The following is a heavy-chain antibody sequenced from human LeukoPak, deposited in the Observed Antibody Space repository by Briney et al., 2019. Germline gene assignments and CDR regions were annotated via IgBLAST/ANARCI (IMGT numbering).Heavy chain of an antibody. CDR2: ISSSASYM. J-gene: IGHJ4*02. CDR3: AKDRTRQAY. D-gene: IGHD3-3*01. V-gene: IGHV3-21*04. CDR1: GFTLSTYS. Sequence: GGSLRLSCAASGFTLSTYSMNWVRQAAGKGLEWVSSISSSASYMYYADSVKGRFTISRDNAKNSLYLQMNSLRAEDTAVYYCAKDRTRQAYWGQGTLVTVSS.